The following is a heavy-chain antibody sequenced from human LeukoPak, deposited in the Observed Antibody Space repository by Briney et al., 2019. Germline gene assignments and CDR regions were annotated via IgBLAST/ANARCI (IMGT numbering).Heavy chain of an antibody. CDR1: GFTFSSYA. Sequence: GGSLRLSCAASGFTFSSYAMHWVRQAPGKGLEYVSAISSNGGSTYYANSVKGRFTISRDNAKNSLYLQMNSLRAEDTAVYYCARDYYSSSYYYYYYMDVWGKGTTVTVSS. D-gene: IGHD6-6*01. CDR3: ARDYYSSSYYYYYYMDV. V-gene: IGHV3-64*01. J-gene: IGHJ6*03. CDR2: ISSNGGST.